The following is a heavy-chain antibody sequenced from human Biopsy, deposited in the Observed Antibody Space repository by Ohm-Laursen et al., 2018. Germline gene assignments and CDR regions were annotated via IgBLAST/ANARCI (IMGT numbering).Heavy chain of an antibody. CDR1: GFSFDNYV. J-gene: IGHJ6*02. CDR2: ISWNSDSI. Sequence: SLRLSCTASGFSFDNYVMHWVRQAPGKGLEWVSGISWNSDSIGYADSVKGRFAISRDNAKNSLYLQMNSLRSEDTALYYCAKERYPSSWHYYYGMDVWGQGTTVTVSS. D-gene: IGHD6-13*01. V-gene: IGHV3-9*01. CDR3: AKERYPSSWHYYYGMDV.